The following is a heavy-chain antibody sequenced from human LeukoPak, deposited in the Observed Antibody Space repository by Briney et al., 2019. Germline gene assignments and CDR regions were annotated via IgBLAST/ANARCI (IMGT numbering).Heavy chain of an antibody. CDR1: GFTFSSYS. CDR3: ATDIPRGVRGANNY. V-gene: IGHV3-15*01. J-gene: IGHJ4*02. D-gene: IGHD3-10*01. CDR2: IKSKTDGGTT. Sequence: PGGSLRLSCAASGFTFSSYSMNWVRQAPGKGLEWVGRIKSKTDGGTTDYAAPVKGRFTISRDDSRNTLYLQMNSLSTEDTAVYYCATDIPRGVRGANNYWGQGTLVTVSS.